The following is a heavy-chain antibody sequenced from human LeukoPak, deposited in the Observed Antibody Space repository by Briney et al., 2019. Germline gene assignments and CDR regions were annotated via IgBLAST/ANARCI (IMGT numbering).Heavy chain of an antibody. CDR2: IYYSGST. J-gene: IGHJ6*02. V-gene: IGHV4-31*03. D-gene: IGHD2-2*01. CDR3: ASAPYCSSTSCYFDSYYYGMDV. Sequence: SETLSLTCTVSGGSISSGGYYLSWIRQHPGKGLEWIGYIYYSGSTYYNPSLKSRVTISVDTSKNQFSLKLSSVTAADTAVYYCASAPYCSSTSCYFDSYYYGMDVWGQGTTVTVSS. CDR1: GGSISSGGYY.